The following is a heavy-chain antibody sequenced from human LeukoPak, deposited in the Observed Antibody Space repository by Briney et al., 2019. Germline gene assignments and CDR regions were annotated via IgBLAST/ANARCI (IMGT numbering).Heavy chain of an antibody. V-gene: IGHV1-46*01. J-gene: IGHJ4*02. CDR2: MNASGGNT. Sequence: ASVKVSCKASGYTFTSYFMYWVRHAPGQALEWMGVMNASGGNTNYAQRFQGRVTMTRGTSTSTVYMELSSLRSEDTAMYYCARDRTHYYESSGYYSRWEYWGQGTLVTVSS. CDR3: ARDRTHYYESSGYYSRWEY. CDR1: GYTFTSYF. D-gene: IGHD3-22*01.